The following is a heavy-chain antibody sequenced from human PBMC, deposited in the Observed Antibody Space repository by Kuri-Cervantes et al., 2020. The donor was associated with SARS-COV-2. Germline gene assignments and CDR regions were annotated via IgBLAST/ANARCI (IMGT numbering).Heavy chain of an antibody. CDR2: IKQDGSEK. CDR1: AFTFSSHW. J-gene: IGHJ3*02. V-gene: IGHV3-7*01. Sequence: GESLKISCAASAFTFSSHWMSWVRQAPGKGLEWVANIKQDGSEKYYVDSVKGRFTISRDNAKNSLFLQMNSLRAEDTAVYYCARDRGDAFDIWGQGTMVTVSS. CDR3: ARDRGDAFDI.